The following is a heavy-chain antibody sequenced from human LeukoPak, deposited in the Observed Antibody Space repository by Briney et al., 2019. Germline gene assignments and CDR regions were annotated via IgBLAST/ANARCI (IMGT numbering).Heavy chain of an antibody. D-gene: IGHD2-15*01. J-gene: IGHJ3*02. V-gene: IGHV3-11*03. CDR3: AKCSGGSCYHAFDI. Sequence: GGSLRLSCAASGFTFSDYYMSWIRQAPGKGLEWLSYISGDSTFTNYADSVKSRFTISRDNAKNSLYLQMNSLRAEDTAVYYCAKCSGGSCYHAFDIWGQGTMVTVSS. CDR1: GFTFSDYY. CDR2: ISGDSTFT.